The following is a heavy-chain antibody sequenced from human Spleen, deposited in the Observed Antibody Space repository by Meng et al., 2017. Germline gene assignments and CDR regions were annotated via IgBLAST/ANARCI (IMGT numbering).Heavy chain of an antibody. V-gene: IGHV1-69*05. J-gene: IGHJ4*02. CDR3: ARKAGNCISTTCYSLDY. D-gene: IGHD2-2*01. CDR1: GGIFSNSV. CDR2: INGVFGTT. Sequence: SVKVSCKALGGIFSNSVVGWVRQAPGQGLEWMGGINGVFGTTNYAQKFQDRVTITTYESTSTVYMELTRLTSEDTAVYFCARKAGNCISTTCYSLDYWGQGTLVTVSS.